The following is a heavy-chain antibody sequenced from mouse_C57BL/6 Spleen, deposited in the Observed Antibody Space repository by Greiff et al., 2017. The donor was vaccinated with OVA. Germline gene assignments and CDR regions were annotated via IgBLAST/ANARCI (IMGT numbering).Heavy chain of an antibody. V-gene: IGHV1-69*01. D-gene: IGHD2-4*01. CDR3: ARGAYDCDRMDY. Sequence: QVQLQQPGAELVMPGASVKLSCKASGYTFTSYWMHWVKQRPGQGLEWIGEIDPSDSYTNYNQKFKGKSTLTVDKSSSTAYMQLSSLTSEDSAVYYCARGAYDCDRMDYWGQGTSVTVSS. CDR1: GYTFTSYW. CDR2: IDPSDSYT. J-gene: IGHJ4*01.